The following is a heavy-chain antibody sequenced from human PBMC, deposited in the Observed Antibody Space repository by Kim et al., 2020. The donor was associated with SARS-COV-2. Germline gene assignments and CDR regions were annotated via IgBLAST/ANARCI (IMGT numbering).Heavy chain of an antibody. D-gene: IGHD2-2*01. V-gene: IGHV1-2*04. J-gene: IGHJ4*02. CDR2: INPNSGGT. Sequence: ASVNVSCKASGYTFTGYYMHWVRQAPGQGLEWMGWINPNSGGTNYAQKFQGWVTMTRDTSISTAYMELSRLRSDDTAVYYCARAASYCSSTSCYPGYWGQGTLVTVSS. CDR3: ARAASYCSSTSCYPGY. CDR1: GYTFTGYY.